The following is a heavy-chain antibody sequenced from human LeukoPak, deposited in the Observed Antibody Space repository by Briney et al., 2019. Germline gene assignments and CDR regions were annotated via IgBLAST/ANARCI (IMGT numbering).Heavy chain of an antibody. J-gene: IGHJ2*01. CDR1: GFTFSSYW. D-gene: IGHD3-16*01. CDR2: IKQDGSEK. Sequence: PGGSLRLSCTASGFTFSSYWMNWVRQAPGKGLEWVANIKQDGSEKYYVDSVKGRFTISRDNAKKSLYLQMNSLRAEDTAVYYCASYEQSVSNWYFDLWGRGTLVTVSP. CDR3: ASYEQSVSNWYFDL. V-gene: IGHV3-7*05.